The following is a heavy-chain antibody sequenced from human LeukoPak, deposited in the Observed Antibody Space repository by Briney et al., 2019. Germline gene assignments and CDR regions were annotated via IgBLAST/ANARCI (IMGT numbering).Heavy chain of an antibody. D-gene: IGHD6-19*01. CDR1: GGSISSYY. Sequence: SETLSLTCTVSGGSISSYYWSWIRQPPGKGLEWIGYIYYSGSINYNPSLKSRVTISVDTSKNQFSLKLSSVTAADTAVYYCARGEQWLVFDYWGQGTLVTVSS. CDR3: ARGEQWLVFDY. J-gene: IGHJ4*02. CDR2: IYYSGSI. V-gene: IGHV4-59*01.